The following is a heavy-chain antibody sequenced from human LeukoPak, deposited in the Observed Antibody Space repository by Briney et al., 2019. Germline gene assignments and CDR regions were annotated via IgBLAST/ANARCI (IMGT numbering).Heavy chain of an antibody. J-gene: IGHJ4*02. CDR1: GYTFTSYG. CDR3: ARVQYYDSSGYYSY. CDR2: ISAYNGNT. D-gene: IGHD3-22*01. Sequence: ASVKVSCKASGYTFTSYGISWVRQAPGQGLEWMGWISAYNGNTNYAQKLQGRVTMTTDTSTSTAYMELGSLRSDDTAVYYCARVQYYDSSGYYSYWGQGTLVTVSS. V-gene: IGHV1-18*01.